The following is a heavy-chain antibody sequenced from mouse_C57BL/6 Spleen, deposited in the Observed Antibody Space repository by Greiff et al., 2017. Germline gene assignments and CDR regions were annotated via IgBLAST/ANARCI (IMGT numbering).Heavy chain of an antibody. CDR1: GYTFTSYD. CDR2: IYPRDGST. D-gene: IGHD1-1*01. CDR3: ARWPDGNAMDY. Sequence: VQLQESGPELVKPGASVKLSCKASGYTFTSYDINWVKQRPGQGLEWIGWIYPRDGSTKYNEKFKGKATLTVDTSSSTAYMELHSLTSEDSAVYFCARWPDGNAMDYWGQGTSVTVSS. J-gene: IGHJ4*01. V-gene: IGHV1-85*01.